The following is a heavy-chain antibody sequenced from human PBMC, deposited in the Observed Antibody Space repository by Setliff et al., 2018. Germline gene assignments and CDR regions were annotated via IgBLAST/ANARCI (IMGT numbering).Heavy chain of an antibody. Sequence: GASVKVSCKASGYTFTSHYMHWVRQAPGLGLEWMGTINPSSGRTSYAQKFQGRVTMTRDTSTSTVYMDMSSLRSEDTAVYYCARDVSPYHYEGAFDIWGQGTMVTVSS. CDR1: GYTFTSHY. D-gene: IGHD3-22*01. CDR3: ARDVSPYHYEGAFDI. CDR2: INPSSGRT. V-gene: IGHV1-46*01. J-gene: IGHJ3*02.